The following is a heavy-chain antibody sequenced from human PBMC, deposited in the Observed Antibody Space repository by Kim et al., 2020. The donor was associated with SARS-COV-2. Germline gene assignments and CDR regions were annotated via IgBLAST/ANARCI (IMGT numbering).Heavy chain of an antibody. CDR3: AKDTSHLFYDCSGCCDY. V-gene: IGHV3-9*01. CDR2: ISCNSGSI. Sequence: GGSLRLSCAASGFTFDDYAMHWVRQAPGKGLEWVSGISCNSGSIGYADSVKGRFTISRDNAKNSLYLQMNSLRAEDTALYYCAKDTSHLFYDCSGCCDYLGQGALVTVSP. D-gene: IGHD3-22*01. J-gene: IGHJ4*02. CDR1: GFTFDDYA.